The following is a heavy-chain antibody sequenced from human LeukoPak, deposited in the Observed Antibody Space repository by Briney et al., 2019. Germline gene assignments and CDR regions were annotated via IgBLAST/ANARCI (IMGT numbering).Heavy chain of an antibody. V-gene: IGHV4-39*01. CDR3: ARHGDFWSGYEYYFDY. D-gene: IGHD3-3*01. CDR2: IYLSGST. Sequence: PPETLSLTCTVSRVSISSSSSYWGWSRHPPGKGLGWIGSIYLSGSTSYNPSLTSRVTISIVTSKTQYSLKLSSLTAADTAVYYCARHGDFWSGYEYYFDYWGQGTLVTVSS. J-gene: IGHJ4*02. CDR1: RVSISSSSSY.